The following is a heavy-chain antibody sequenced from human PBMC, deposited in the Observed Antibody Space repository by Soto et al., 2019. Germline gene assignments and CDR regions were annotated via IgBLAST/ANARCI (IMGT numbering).Heavy chain of an antibody. D-gene: IGHD3-3*01. CDR1: GESFIGYY. CDR3: AKRGITIFGVANGGFDY. Sequence: PSETLSLTCAVYGESFIGYYWSWVRQPPGKGLEWIGEISHGGYTNYNPPLKSRVTISVDTSKNQFSLKLNSVTAADTAVYYCAKRGITIFGVANGGFDYWGQGTLVTVSS. V-gene: IGHV4-34*01. CDR2: ISHGGYT. J-gene: IGHJ4*02.